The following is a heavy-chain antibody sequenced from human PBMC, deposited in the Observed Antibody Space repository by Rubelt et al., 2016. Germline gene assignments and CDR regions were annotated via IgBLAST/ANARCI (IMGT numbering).Heavy chain of an antibody. CDR3: ATDLGRGYIYGPLDS. D-gene: IGHD5-18*01. CDR2: VYYSGRT. V-gene: IGHV4-39*07. Sequence: QLQLQESGPGLVKPSETLSLTCTVSGGFIRNNSYYWGWIRQPPGKGLEWIGSVYYSGRTSYSPSLKSRVTISVDTSKNQFSLDLAAWTAADTAVYYCATDLGRGYIYGPLDSWGQGTLVTVSS. J-gene: IGHJ4*02. CDR1: GGFIRNNSYY.